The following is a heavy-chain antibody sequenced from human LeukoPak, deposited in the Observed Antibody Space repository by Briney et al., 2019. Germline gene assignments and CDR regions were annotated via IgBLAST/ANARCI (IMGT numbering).Heavy chain of an antibody. CDR1: GFTFSSYW. CDR2: IKQDGSEK. J-gene: IGHJ4*02. D-gene: IGHD5-18*01. V-gene: IGHV3-7*01. CDR3: ARYVDTAMAGGGGIDY. Sequence: GGSLRLSCAASGFTFSSYWMSWVRQAPGKGLEWVANIKQDGSEKYYVDSVKGRFTISRDNAKNSLYLQMNSLRAEDTAVYYCARYVDTAMAGGGGIDYWGQGTLVTVSS.